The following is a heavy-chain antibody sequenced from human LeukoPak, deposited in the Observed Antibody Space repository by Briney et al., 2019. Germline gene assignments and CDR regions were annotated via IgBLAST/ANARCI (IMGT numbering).Heavy chain of an antibody. Sequence: GGSLRLSCAASGFTFSHAWISWVRQAPGKGLEWVGRIKSKTDGGTTDYAAPVKGRFTISRDDSKNTLFLEMNSLRTEDTAVYYCTTNPTYYYDSSGFPLWGQGTLVTVSS. J-gene: IGHJ1*01. D-gene: IGHD3-22*01. CDR1: GFTFSHAW. CDR2: IKSKTDGGTT. V-gene: IGHV3-15*01. CDR3: TTNPTYYYDSSGFPL.